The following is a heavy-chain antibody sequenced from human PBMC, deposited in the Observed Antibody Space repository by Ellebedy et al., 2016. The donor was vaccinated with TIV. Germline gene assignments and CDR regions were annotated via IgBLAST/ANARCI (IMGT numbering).Heavy chain of an antibody. CDR2: IIPIFGTA. V-gene: IGHV1-69*13. D-gene: IGHD6-19*01. CDR3: ARVPVAGYYYGMDV. J-gene: IGHJ6*02. CDR1: GYTFTGYY. Sequence: SVKVSXKASGYTFTGYYMHWVRQAPGQGLEWMGGIIPIFGTANYAQKFQGRVTITADESTSTAYMELSSLRSEDTAVYYCARVPVAGYYYGMDVWGQGTTVTVSS.